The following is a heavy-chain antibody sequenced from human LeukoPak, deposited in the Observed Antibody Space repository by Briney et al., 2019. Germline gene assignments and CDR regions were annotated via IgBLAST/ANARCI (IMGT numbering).Heavy chain of an antibody. CDR2: ISYDGSSK. V-gene: IGHV3-30*18. D-gene: IGHD2-15*01. J-gene: IGHJ4*02. CDR1: GFTFSSYG. CDR3: AKRMPYYFDY. Sequence: GRSLRLSCAVSGFTFSSYGMHWVRQAPGKGLEWVAVISYDGSSKDYADSVKGRFTISRDNSKNTLYLQMNSLRADDTAVYYCAKRMPYYFDYWGQGTVVTVSS.